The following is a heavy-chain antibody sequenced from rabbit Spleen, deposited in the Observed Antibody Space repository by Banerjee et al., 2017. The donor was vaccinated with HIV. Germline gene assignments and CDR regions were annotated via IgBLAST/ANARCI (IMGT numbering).Heavy chain of an antibody. V-gene: IGHV1S45*01. CDR2: VTAFSSGNT. D-gene: IGHD2-1*01. CDR3: ARGVYDDYDTYYFDL. Sequence: QQQLVESGGGLVKPGGTLTLTCTASGFSFSSSYWICWVRQAPGKGLEWIACVTAFSSGNTYYASWAKGRFTISKTSSTTVTLQMTSLTAADTATYFCARGVYDDYDTYYFDLWGPGTLVTVS. CDR1: GFSFSSSYW. J-gene: IGHJ4*01.